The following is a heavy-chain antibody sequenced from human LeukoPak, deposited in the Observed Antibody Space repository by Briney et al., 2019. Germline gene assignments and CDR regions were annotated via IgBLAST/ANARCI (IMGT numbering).Heavy chain of an antibody. Sequence: GGSLRLSCAASGFTFSSYWMHWVRQAPGKGLVWVSRINTDGSSTSYADSVKGRFTISRDNAKNTLYLQMNSLRAEDTAVYYCARWSGVAYNWFDPWGQGTLVTVSS. V-gene: IGHV3-74*01. CDR1: GFTFSSYW. D-gene: IGHD3-10*01. CDR2: INTDGSST. CDR3: ARWSGVAYNWFDP. J-gene: IGHJ5*02.